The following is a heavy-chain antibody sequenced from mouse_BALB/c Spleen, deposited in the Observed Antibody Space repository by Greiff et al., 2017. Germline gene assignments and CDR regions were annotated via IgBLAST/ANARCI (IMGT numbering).Heavy chain of an antibody. CDR3: ARSGNYEAMDY. D-gene: IGHD2-1*01. CDR1: GHSITSGYY. CDR2: ISYDGSN. V-gene: IGHV3-6*02. Sequence: EVKLEELGPGLVKPSQSLSLTCSVTGHSITSGYYWNWIRQFPGNKLEWMGYISYDGSNNYNPSLKNRISITRDTSKNQFFLKLNSVTTEDTATYYCARSGNYEAMDYWGQGTSVTVSS. J-gene: IGHJ4*01.